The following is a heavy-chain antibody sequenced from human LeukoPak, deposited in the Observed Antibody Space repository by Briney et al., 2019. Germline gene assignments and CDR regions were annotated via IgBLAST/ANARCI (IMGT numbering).Heavy chain of an antibody. Sequence: SETLSLTCTVSGGSISSSSYYWGWIRQPPGRGLEWIGSIYYSGSTYYSPSLNGRVTISVDTSKNQFSLKLTSVTAADTAVYYCARLSYNWNTGYWGQGTLVTVSS. D-gene: IGHD1/OR15-1a*01. CDR2: IYYSGST. J-gene: IGHJ4*02. CDR3: ARLSYNWNTGY. CDR1: GGSISSSSYY. V-gene: IGHV4-39*01.